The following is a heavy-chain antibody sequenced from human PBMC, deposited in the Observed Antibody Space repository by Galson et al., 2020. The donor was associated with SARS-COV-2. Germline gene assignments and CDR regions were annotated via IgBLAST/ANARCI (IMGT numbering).Heavy chain of an antibody. Sequence: GGSLRLSCAASGFTVSSNYMSWVRQAPGQGLEWVSVIYSGGSTYYADSVKGRFTISRDNSKNTLYLQMNSLRAEDTAVYYCARVPYYYDSSGYYYVDYWGQGTLVTVSS. CDR3: ARVPYYYDSSGYYYVDY. CDR2: IYSGGST. V-gene: IGHV3-53*01. CDR1: GFTVSSNY. D-gene: IGHD3-22*01. J-gene: IGHJ4*02.